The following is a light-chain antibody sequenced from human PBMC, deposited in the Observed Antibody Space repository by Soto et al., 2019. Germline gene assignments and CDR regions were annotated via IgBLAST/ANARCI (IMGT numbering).Light chain of an antibody. V-gene: IGKV1-27*01. CDR2: AAS. CDR1: QGISTY. CDR3: QNYNGAPWT. J-gene: IGKJ1*01. Sequence: DIQMTQSPSSLSASVGDRVTITCRASQGISTYLVWYQQKPGTVPKLLIFAASPLQSGVPSRFSGSGSGTDFTLTISSLQPEDVATYYCQNYNGAPWTFGQGTKVEIK.